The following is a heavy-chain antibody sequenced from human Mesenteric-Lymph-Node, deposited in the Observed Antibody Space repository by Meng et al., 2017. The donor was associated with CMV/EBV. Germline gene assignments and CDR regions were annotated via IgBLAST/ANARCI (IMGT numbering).Heavy chain of an antibody. V-gene: IGHV3-15*01. D-gene: IGHD3-3*01. J-gene: IGHJ4*02. CDR1: GFTFTNAW. CDR2: IKSKTDGGTT. Sequence: GGSLRLSCAASGFTFTNAWMSWVRQAPGKGLEWVGRIKSKTDGGTTDYAAPVKGRFTISRDDSKNTLYLQMNSLKTEDSAVYYCTRTYYDFWSDSSPLDYWGQGTLVTVSS. CDR3: TRTYYDFWSDSSPLDY.